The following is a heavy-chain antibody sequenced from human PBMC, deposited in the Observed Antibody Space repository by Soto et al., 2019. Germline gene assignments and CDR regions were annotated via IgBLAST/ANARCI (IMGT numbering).Heavy chain of an antibody. CDR1: GFTFSSYA. CDR3: ARASGIAAAGTVSYFDY. D-gene: IGHD6-13*01. Sequence: GGSLRLSCAASGFTFSSYAMHWVRQAPGKGLEWVAVISYDGSNKYYADSVKGRFTISRDNSKNTLYLQMNSLRAEDTAVYYCARASGIAAAGTVSYFDYWGQGTLVTVSS. V-gene: IGHV3-30-3*01. J-gene: IGHJ4*02. CDR2: ISYDGSNK.